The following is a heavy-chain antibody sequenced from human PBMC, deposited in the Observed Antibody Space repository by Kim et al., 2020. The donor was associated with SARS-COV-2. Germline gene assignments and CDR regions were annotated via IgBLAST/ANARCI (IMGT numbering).Heavy chain of an antibody. Sequence: SETLSLTCTVSGGSISGNYWSWIRQPPGKGLEWIGGNTNYNPSLKSRVTISLDTSKNQFSLQLSSVTAADTAVYYCAKVGAKWYFQHWGQGALVTVSS. J-gene: IGHJ1*01. D-gene: IGHD3-10*01. CDR3: AKVGAKWYFQH. CDR2: GNT. V-gene: IGHV4-59*01. CDR1: GGSISGNY.